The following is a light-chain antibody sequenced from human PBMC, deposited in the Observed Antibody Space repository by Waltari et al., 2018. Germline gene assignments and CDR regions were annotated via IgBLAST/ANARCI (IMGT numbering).Light chain of an antibody. J-gene: IGKJ4*01. CDR2: AVS. V-gene: IGKV1-39*01. CDR1: QSVYNF. Sequence: DIQMTQSPSSLSASVTDRVTITCRASQSVYNFLNWYRKKPGKAPNLLISAVSDLQRGIPIRFRGSGSGTDFTLTISSLQRDDFATYYCQQSFILPFTFGRGTKVEIK. CDR3: QQSFILPFT.